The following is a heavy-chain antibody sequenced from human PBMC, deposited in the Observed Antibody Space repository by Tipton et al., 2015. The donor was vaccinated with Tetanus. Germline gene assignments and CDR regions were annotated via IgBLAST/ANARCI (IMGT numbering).Heavy chain of an antibody. CDR2: MNPNTRHA. CDR1: GYSFTSYG. CDR3: ARGNRGSSWYL. Sequence: QLVQSGVEVKKPGASVKVSCTANGYSFTSYGISWVRQATGQGLEWLGYMNPNTRHAGYAQKFQGRVTLTSNISITTAYMELKNLRSDDTAVYYCARGNRGSSWYLWGQGTLVTVSS. J-gene: IGHJ4*02. D-gene: IGHD6-13*01. V-gene: IGHV1-8*01.